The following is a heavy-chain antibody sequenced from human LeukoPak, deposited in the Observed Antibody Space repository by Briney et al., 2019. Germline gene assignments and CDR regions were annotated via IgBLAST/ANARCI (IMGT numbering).Heavy chain of an antibody. CDR3: ARPLITMVRGYGMDV. Sequence: GGSLRLSCAASGFSFSSYGMHWVRQAPGKGLEWVAVIWYDGSNKFYADSVKGRFTISRDNSKDTLYLQMTSLRAEDTAVYYCARPLITMVRGYGMDVWGRGTTVAVSS. CDR1: GFSFSSYG. D-gene: IGHD3-10*01. CDR2: IWYDGSNK. V-gene: IGHV3-33*01. J-gene: IGHJ6*02.